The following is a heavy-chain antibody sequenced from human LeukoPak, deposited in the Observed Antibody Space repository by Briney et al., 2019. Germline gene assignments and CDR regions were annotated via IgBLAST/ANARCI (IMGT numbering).Heavy chain of an antibody. CDR2: IYYSGST. V-gene: IGHV4-30-4*08. Sequence: SQTLSLTCTVSGGSISSGDYYWRWIRQPPGKGLEWIGYIYYSGSTYYNPSLKSRVTISVDTSKNQFSLKLSSVTAADTAVYYCARGPLLYSYGLGPLDYWGQGTLVTVSS. CDR3: ARGPLLYSYGLGPLDY. D-gene: IGHD5-18*01. CDR1: GGSISSGDYY. J-gene: IGHJ4*02.